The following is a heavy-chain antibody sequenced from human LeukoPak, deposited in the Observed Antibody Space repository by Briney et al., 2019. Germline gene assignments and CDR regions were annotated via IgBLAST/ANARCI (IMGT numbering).Heavy chain of an antibody. Sequence: PGGSLRLSCAASGFTFDDYGMSWVRQAPGKGLEWVSSISSTSGFIYYADSVKGRFTISRDNAKNSLYLQMNSLRAEDTAIYYCAKTKPVGATPFDLWGQGTLVTVSS. CDR2: ISSTSGFI. D-gene: IGHD3-16*01. CDR3: AKTKPVGATPFDL. CDR1: GFTFDDYG. V-gene: IGHV3-21*01. J-gene: IGHJ4*02.